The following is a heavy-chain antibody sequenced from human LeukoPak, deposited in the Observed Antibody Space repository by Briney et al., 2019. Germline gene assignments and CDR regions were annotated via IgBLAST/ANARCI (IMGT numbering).Heavy chain of an antibody. V-gene: IGHV4-59*01. D-gene: IGHD2-21*01. CDR3: ARDPGFLDY. CDR2: IYYSGSS. Sequence: PSDTLSLTCTVSSRSISSYYWSWIPRPPGKVLEWIGSIYYSGSSNYNPSLKSRVTISVDTSKNKFSLKLSSVTAADTAVYFCARDPGFLDYWGQGTLVTVSS. J-gene: IGHJ4*02. CDR1: SRSISSYY.